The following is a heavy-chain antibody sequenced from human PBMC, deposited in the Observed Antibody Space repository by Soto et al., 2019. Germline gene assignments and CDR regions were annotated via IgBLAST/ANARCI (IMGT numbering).Heavy chain of an antibody. J-gene: IGHJ4*02. Sequence: QGQLVESGGGVVQPGRSLRLYCAASGFTFSSYGMHWVRQAPGKGLEWVAVISYDGSNKYYADSVKGRFTISRDNSKNTLYLQMNSLRAEDTAVYYCAKEEMATASYWGQGTLVTVSS. CDR3: AKEEMATASY. D-gene: IGHD5-18*01. CDR2: ISYDGSNK. V-gene: IGHV3-30*18. CDR1: GFTFSSYG.